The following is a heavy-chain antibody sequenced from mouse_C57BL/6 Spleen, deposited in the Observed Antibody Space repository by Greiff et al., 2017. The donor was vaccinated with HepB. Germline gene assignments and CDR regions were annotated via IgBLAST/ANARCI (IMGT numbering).Heavy chain of an antibody. D-gene: IGHD2-5*01. Sequence: QVQLQQPGAELVKPGASVKLSCKASGYTFTSYWMQWVKQRPGQGLEWIGEIDPSDSYTNYNQKFKGKATLTVDTSSSTAYMQLSSLTSEDSAVYYCARAYSNYLDYWGQGTTLTVSS. CDR1: GYTFTSYW. CDR3: ARAYSNYLDY. J-gene: IGHJ2*01. CDR2: IDPSDSYT. V-gene: IGHV1-50*01.